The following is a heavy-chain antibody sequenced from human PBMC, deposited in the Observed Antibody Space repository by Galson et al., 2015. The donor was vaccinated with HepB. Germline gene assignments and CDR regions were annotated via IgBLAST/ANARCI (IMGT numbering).Heavy chain of an antibody. D-gene: IGHD4-11*01. CDR1: GFTVSSNY. V-gene: IGHV3-66*03. CDR2: ICRNSTT. CDR3: ARDQGDDYLNYYYYVGMDV. Sequence: SLRLSCAASGFTVSSNYMSWVRQAPGKGLEWVSVICRNSTTYYADSVKGRFTISRDTSRNTLYLQMNRLKTEDTAVYYCARDQGDDYLNYYYYVGMDVWGQGTTVTVSS. J-gene: IGHJ6*02.